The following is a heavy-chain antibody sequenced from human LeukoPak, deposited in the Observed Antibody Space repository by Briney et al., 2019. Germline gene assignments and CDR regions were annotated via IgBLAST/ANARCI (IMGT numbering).Heavy chain of an antibody. CDR2: IGPVGDSP. CDR1: GFNFRDGA. D-gene: IGHD5-24*01. V-gene: IGHV3-23*01. Sequence: PGGSLRLSCAASGFNFRDGAMIGVRQAPGKGLEWVSLIGPVGDSPFYADSVKGRFTISRDNSKNTLSLQMNSLRVEDTAIYYCAKDIQLSTWGLGTMVTVSS. CDR3: AKDIQLST. J-gene: IGHJ3*01.